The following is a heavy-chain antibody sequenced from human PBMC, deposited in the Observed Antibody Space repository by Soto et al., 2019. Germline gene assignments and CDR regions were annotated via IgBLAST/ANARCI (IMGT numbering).Heavy chain of an antibody. Sequence: EVQLVESGGGLVQPGGSLRLSCATSGFTFRNYWMTWVRQAPSKGLEWVATIKEDGSEKYYADSLKGRFTISRDNAVSLLYLQVNSPRAEDTAVYYCVWARVDYWGQGTLVTVSS. J-gene: IGHJ4*02. CDR1: GFTFRNYW. CDR2: IKEDGSEK. V-gene: IGHV3-7*04. CDR3: VWARVDY.